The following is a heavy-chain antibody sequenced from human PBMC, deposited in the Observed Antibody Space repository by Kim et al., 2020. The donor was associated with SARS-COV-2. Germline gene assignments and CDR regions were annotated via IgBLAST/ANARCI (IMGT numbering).Heavy chain of an antibody. CDR2: INNDGSST. D-gene: IGHD5-12*01. CDR1: GFTFSSYW. CDR3: AREGGYSGYETDY. J-gene: IGHJ4*02. V-gene: IGHV3-74*01. Sequence: GGSLRLSCAASGFTFSSYWMHWVRQAPGKGLVWVSRINNDGSSTTYADSVKGRFTISRDNAKNTLYVQMNSLRAEDTAVYYCAREGGYSGYETDYWGQGT.